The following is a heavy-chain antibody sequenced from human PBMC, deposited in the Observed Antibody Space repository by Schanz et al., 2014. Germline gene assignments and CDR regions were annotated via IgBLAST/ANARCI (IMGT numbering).Heavy chain of an antibody. CDR3: ARVDSGYDAHLYYYYSYMDV. J-gene: IGHJ6*03. Sequence: QVQLVESGGGLVKPGGSLRLSCAASGFTFSDYYMSWIRQAPGKGLEWVSYISSSGSYTNYADSVKGRFTTSRDNGKKSMYLQMNSLRAEDTAVYYCARVDSGYDAHLYYYYSYMDVWGRGTTVTGSS. CDR2: ISSSGSYT. V-gene: IGHV3-11*05. CDR1: GFTFSDYY. D-gene: IGHD5-12*01.